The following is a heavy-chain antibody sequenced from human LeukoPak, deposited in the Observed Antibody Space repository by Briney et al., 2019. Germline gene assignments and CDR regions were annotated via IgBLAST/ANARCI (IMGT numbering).Heavy chain of an antibody. D-gene: IGHD3-22*01. J-gene: IGHJ3*02. V-gene: IGHV4-59*08. Sequence: SSETLSLTCTVSGGSISSYYWSWIRQPPGKGLEWIGYIYYSGSTNYNPSLKSRVTISVDTSKNQFSLKLSSVTAADTAVYYCARHVYDSSGYGAFDIWGRGTMVTVSS. CDR3: ARHVYDSSGYGAFDI. CDR2: IYYSGST. CDR1: GGSISSYY.